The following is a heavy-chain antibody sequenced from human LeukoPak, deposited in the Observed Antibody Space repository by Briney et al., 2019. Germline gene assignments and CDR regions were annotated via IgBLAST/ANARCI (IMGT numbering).Heavy chain of an antibody. J-gene: IGHJ4*02. Sequence: GGSLRLSCAASGFDFSRFVIHWVRQAPGKGLEWVAVILHDGSNEYYADSVKGRFTISRDNSKNTLYLQMNSMRAEDTAVYYCAKGPSPFEYWSQGTLVTVSS. CDR3: AKGPSPFEY. V-gene: IGHV3-30*18. CDR1: GFDFSRFV. CDR2: ILHDGSNE.